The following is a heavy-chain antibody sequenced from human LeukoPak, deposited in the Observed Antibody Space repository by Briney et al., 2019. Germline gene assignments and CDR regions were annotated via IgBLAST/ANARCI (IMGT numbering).Heavy chain of an antibody. CDR3: ARVGKVGATRTRALQNYFDY. Sequence: SETLSLTCAVYGGSFSGYYWSWIRQPPGKGLEWIGEINHSGSTNYNPSLKSRVTISVDTSKNKFSLKLSSVTAAHTAVYYCARVGKVGATRTRALQNYFDYWGQGTLVTVSS. D-gene: IGHD1-26*01. J-gene: IGHJ4*02. V-gene: IGHV4-34*01. CDR1: GGSFSGYY. CDR2: INHSGST.